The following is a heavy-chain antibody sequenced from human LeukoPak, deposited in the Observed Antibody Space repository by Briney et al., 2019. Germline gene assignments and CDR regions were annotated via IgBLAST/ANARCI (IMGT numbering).Heavy chain of an antibody. CDR1: GSSLSELS. D-gene: IGHD5-18*01. Sequence: AAVKVSCTVSGSSLSELSLYWVRQAPGKGLEWMGGFDVIDSETFYAQKFQGRVTMTEDSSTDTAYMELRSLTSDDTALYYCAAGRPYSLLDYWGQGTLVTVSS. V-gene: IGHV1-24*01. J-gene: IGHJ4*02. CDR2: FDVIDSET. CDR3: AAGRPYSLLDY.